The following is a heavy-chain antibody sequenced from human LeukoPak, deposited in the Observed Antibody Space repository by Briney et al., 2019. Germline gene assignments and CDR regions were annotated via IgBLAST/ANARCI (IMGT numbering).Heavy chain of an antibody. CDR1: GGTFSSYA. V-gene: IGHV1-69*04. D-gene: IGHD2-2*02. CDR3: ARSFPYCSSTSCYTAWFDP. CDR2: IIPILGIA. J-gene: IGHJ5*02. Sequence: ASVKVSCKASGGTFSSYAISWVRQAPGQGLEWMGRIIPILGIANYAQKFQGRVTITADKSTSTAYMELSSLRSEDTAVYYCARSFPYCSSTSCYTAWFDPWGQGTLVTVSS.